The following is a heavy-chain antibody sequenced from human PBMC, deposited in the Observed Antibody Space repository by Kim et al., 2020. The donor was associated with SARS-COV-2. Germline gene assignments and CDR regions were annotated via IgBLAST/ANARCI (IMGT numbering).Heavy chain of an antibody. Sequence: SETLSLTCTVSGGSISSSSYYWGWIRQPPGKGLEWIGSIFYSGSTYYNPSLMSRVTLSVDTSKNQFSLRLSSVTAADTAVYYCASAYNYDILRFSSRHFDYWGQGALVIVSS. CDR2: IFYSGST. D-gene: IGHD3-9*01. V-gene: IGHV4-39*07. J-gene: IGHJ4*02. CDR3: ASAYNYDILRFSSRHFDY. CDR1: GGSISSSSYY.